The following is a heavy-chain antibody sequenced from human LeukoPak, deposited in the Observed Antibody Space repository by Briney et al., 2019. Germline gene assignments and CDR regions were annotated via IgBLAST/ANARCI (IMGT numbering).Heavy chain of an antibody. CDR3: TTGIAVAGTDFDY. V-gene: IGHV3-15*01. J-gene: IGHJ4*02. Sequence: GGSLRLSCAASGFTFSNAWMSWVRQAPGKGLEWVSRIKSKTDGGTTDYAAPVKGRFTISRDDSKNTLYLQMNSLKTEDTAVYYRTTGIAVAGTDFDYWGQGTLVTVSS. CDR1: GFTFSNAW. CDR2: IKSKTDGGTT. D-gene: IGHD6-19*01.